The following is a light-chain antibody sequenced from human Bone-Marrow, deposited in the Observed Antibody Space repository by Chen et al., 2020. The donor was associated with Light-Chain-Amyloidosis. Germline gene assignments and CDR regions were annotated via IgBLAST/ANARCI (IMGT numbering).Light chain of an antibody. J-gene: IGKJ4*01. CDR3: QQYGTSPLT. Sequence: EIVLTQSPGPLSLSPGEVANLSCRASQTISSNYLTWYQQKFGQAPRLLIYGSSSRATGIPDRFTGSGSETDFTLTINRLEPEDFAMYYCQQYGTSPLTFGGGTKVEIK. V-gene: IGKV3-20*01. CDR1: QTISSNY. CDR2: GSS.